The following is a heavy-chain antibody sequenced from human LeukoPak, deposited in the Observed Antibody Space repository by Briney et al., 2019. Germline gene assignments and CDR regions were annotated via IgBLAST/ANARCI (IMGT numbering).Heavy chain of an antibody. CDR3: ARDPWGRNAYGDY. CDR2: IKEDETEK. J-gene: IGHJ4*02. D-gene: IGHD5-24*01. CDR1: GFTFSAYW. V-gene: IGHV3-7*01. Sequence: GGSLRLSCAASGFTFSAYWMSWVRQAPGKGLEWVASIKEDETEKDYVDSVKGRFTISRDNAKNSLYLQMNSLRAEDTAVYYCARDPWGRNAYGDYWGQGTLVTVSS.